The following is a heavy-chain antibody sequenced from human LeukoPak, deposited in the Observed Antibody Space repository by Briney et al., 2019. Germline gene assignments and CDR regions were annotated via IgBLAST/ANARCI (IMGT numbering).Heavy chain of an antibody. CDR3: ARAGIAAAGPIHDY. CDR1: GGSISSSSYY. Sequence: SETLSLTCTVSGGSISSSSYYWGWIRQPPGKGLEWIGSIYYSGSTYYNPSLKSRVTISVDTSKNQFSLKLSSVTAADTAVYYCARAGIAAAGPIHDYWGQGTLVTVSS. V-gene: IGHV4-39*01. CDR2: IYYSGST. D-gene: IGHD6-13*01. J-gene: IGHJ4*02.